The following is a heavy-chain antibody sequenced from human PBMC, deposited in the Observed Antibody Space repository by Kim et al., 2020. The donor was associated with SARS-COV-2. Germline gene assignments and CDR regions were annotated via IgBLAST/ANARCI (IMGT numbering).Heavy chain of an antibody. J-gene: IGHJ6*02. CDR1: GGSVSSGSYY. CDR3: VSCMVRDYGMDV. Sequence: SETLSLTCTVSGGSVSSGSYYWSWIRQPPGKGLEWIGYIYYSGSTNYNPSLKSRVTISVDTSKNQFSLKLSSVTAADTAVYYCVSCMVRDYGMDVWGQGTTVTVSS. V-gene: IGHV4-61*01. D-gene: IGHD3-10*01. CDR2: IYYSGST.